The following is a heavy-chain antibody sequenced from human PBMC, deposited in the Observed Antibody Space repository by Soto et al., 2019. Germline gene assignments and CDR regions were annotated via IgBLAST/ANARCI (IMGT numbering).Heavy chain of an antibody. CDR1: GYSFTSYG. CDR2: IDPSDSYT. D-gene: IGHD6-25*01. J-gene: IGHJ6*02. CDR3: ASSEESANYYYYGMDV. Sequence: PRESLKISCKGSGYSFTSYGISWVRQMPGKGLEWMGRIDPSDSYTNYSPSFQGHVTISADKSISTAYLQWSSLKASDTAMYYCASSEESANYYYYGMDVWGQGTTVTVSS. V-gene: IGHV5-10-1*01.